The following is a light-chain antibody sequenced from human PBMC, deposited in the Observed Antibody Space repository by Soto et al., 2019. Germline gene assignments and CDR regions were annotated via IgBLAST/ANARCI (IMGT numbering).Light chain of an antibody. CDR2: ATS. CDR1: QTVNTY. Sequence: IQMTQSPSSLSASIGDRVTITCXASQTVNTYLHWYQQKPGKAPKLLIYATSSLQSGVPSRFSGSGSGTEFTLTISSLQPDDFATYYCQQYNSYSPITFGQGTRLAI. CDR3: QQYNSYSPIT. V-gene: IGKV1-5*01. J-gene: IGKJ5*01.